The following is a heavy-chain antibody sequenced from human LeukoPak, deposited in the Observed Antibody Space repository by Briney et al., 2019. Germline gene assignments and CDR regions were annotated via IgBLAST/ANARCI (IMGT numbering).Heavy chain of an antibody. V-gene: IGHV1-18*01. CDR1: GYTFTSYG. Sequence: ASVKVSCKASGYTFTSYGISWVRQAPGQGLEWMGWISAYNGNTNYAQKLQGRVTMTTDTSTSTAYMELRSLRSDDTAVYYCAGVGSSPSLVGYYYYMDVWGKGTTVTVSS. CDR2: ISAYNGNT. CDR3: AGVGSSPSLVGYYYYMDV. J-gene: IGHJ6*03. D-gene: IGHD6-6*01.